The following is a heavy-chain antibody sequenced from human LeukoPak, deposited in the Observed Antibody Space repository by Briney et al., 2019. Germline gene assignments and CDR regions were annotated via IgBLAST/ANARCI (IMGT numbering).Heavy chain of an antibody. J-gene: IGHJ6*02. CDR2: IYSDGTT. Sequence: SETLSLTCSVSGGSVSGGSYHWTWIRQPAGKGLEWIGRIYSDGTTNYNPSLKSRVTMSADTSKNQFSLKLSSVTAADTAVYYCARRVGYGDIYYYGMDVWGQGTTVTVSS. D-gene: IGHD4-17*01. CDR1: GGSVSGGSYH. CDR3: ARRVGYGDIYYYGMDV. V-gene: IGHV4-61*02.